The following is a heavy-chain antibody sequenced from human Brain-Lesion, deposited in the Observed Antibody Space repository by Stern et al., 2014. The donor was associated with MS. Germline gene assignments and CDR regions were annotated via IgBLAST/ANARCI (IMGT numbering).Heavy chain of an antibody. D-gene: IGHD1-14*01. CDR3: ARDITGSSAYFAY. Sequence: EVQLVESGGDLVQPGRSLRLSCAAFGFTFDDYAMHWVRQAPGKGLEWVAGISGNSGTIGYADSVKVRFTTSRDNAYSSLYLQMNSLRPEDTALYYCARDITGSSAYFAYWGQGTLVTVSS. CDR2: ISGNSGTI. J-gene: IGHJ4*02. V-gene: IGHV3-9*01. CDR1: GFTFDDYA.